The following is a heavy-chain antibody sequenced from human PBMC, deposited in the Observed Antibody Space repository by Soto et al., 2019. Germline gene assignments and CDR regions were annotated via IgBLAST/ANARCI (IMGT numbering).Heavy chain of an antibody. CDR1: GFTFTKYA. D-gene: IGHD7-27*01. CDR2: LASSGDKT. Sequence: PGGSLRLSCAASGFTFTKYAMTWVRQAPGKGLEWVSALASSGDKTYYADSVKGRFTISRDIAKSMVYLQLNSLRAEDTAIYYCARVAGALLPFDYWGQGSQVTVSA. CDR3: ARVAGALLPFDY. V-gene: IGHV3-23*01. J-gene: IGHJ4*02.